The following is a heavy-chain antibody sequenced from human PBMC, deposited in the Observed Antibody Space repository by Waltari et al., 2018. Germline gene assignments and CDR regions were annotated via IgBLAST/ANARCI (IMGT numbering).Heavy chain of an antibody. D-gene: IGHD1-1*01. J-gene: IGHJ4*02. CDR1: GYTFTSYA. CDR3: ARSQRGTTGSY. V-gene: IGHV1-3*01. Sequence: QVQLVQSGAEVKKPGASVKVSCKASGYTFTSYAMHWVRQAPGQRLEWMGWINAGNGNTKYSQKVQGRVTMTRKTSISTAYMELSSLRSEDTAVYYCARSQRGTTGSYWGQGTLVTVSS. CDR2: INAGNGNT.